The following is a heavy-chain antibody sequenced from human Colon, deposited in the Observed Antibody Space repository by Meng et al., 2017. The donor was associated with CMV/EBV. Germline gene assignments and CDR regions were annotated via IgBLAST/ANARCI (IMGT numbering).Heavy chain of an antibody. V-gene: IGHV3-48*03. CDR1: GFTFSSYE. CDR3: ARDGGYYDSSGYPVGLDY. D-gene: IGHD3-22*01. Sequence: GGSLRLSCAASGFTFSSYEMNWVRQAPGKGLEGVSYISGSGSTIYYADSVKGRFTISRDNAKNSLYLQMNSLRAEDTAVYYCARDGGYYDSSGYPVGLDYWGQGTLVTVSS. J-gene: IGHJ4*02. CDR2: ISGSGSTI.